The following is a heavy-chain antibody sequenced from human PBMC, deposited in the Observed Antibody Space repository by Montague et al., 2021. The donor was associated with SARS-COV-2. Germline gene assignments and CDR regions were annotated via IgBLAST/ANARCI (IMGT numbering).Heavy chain of an antibody. CDR2: ISAHNDNT. D-gene: IGHD6-19*01. CDR3: ARILNSSGCLHQGPIGLPPGTPLQEHL. V-gene: IGHV1-18*04. Sequence: SVKVSCKASGYTFTSYGITWVRQAPGQGLEWMGWISAHNDNTNYAQKFQGRVTMTTDTSTSIAYMELRSLRSDNTAVYYCARILNSSGCLHQGPIGLPPGTPLQEHLWG. J-gene: IGHJ6*01. CDR1: GYTFTSYG.